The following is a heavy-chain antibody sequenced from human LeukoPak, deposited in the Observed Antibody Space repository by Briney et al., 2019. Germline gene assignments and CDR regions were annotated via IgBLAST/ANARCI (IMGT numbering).Heavy chain of an antibody. D-gene: IGHD1-26*01. Sequence: GESLEISCKGSGYSFTSYWIGWVRQMPGKGLEWMGIIYPRDSDTRYSPPLQGQVTISVDKSISTAYLQWSSLKASDTAIYYCARLTYTGSYLAPFDYWGQGTLVTVSS. CDR2: IYPRDSDT. J-gene: IGHJ4*02. V-gene: IGHV5-51*01. CDR1: GYSFTSYW. CDR3: ARLTYTGSYLAPFDY.